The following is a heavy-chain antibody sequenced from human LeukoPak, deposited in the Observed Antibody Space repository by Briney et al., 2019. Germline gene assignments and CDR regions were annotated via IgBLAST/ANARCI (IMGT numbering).Heavy chain of an antibody. CDR1: GGSISSSSYY. CDR3: ARDSRIRGWYYFDY. J-gene: IGHJ4*02. Sequence: SETLSLTCTVSGGSISSSSYYWGWIRQPPGKGLEWIGEIYHSGSTNYNPSLKSRVTISVDKSKNQFSLKLSSVTAADTAVYYCARDSRIRGWYYFDYWGQGTLVTVSS. D-gene: IGHD6-19*01. V-gene: IGHV4-39*07. CDR2: IYHSGST.